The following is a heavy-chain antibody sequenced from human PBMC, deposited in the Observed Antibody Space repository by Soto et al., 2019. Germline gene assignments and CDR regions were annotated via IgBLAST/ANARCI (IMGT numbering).Heavy chain of an antibody. CDR3: ARGGSDWYSFIY. CDR2: IYSDGNT. Sequence: GGSLRLSCAASGFTVSSNYMSWVRQAPGKGLEWVSVIYSDGNTYYADSVKGRFTISRDNSKNTLDLQMNSLRAEDTAVHYCARGGSDWYSFIYWGQGTLVTVSS. J-gene: IGHJ4*02. CDR1: GFTVSSNY. D-gene: IGHD6-19*01. V-gene: IGHV3-66*01.